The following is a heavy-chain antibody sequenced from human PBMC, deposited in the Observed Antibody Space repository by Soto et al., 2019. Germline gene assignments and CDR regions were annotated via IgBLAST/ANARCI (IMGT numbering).Heavy chain of an antibody. CDR1: GGTFSSYA. Sequence: SVKVSCKASGGTFSSYAISWVRQAPGQGLEWMGGIIPIFGTANYAQKFQGRVTITADESTSTAYMELSSLRSEDTAVYYRARDLNRGRSGYYGMDVWGQGTTVTVSS. CDR3: ARDLNRGRSGYYGMDV. V-gene: IGHV1-69*13. CDR2: IIPIFGTA. J-gene: IGHJ6*02.